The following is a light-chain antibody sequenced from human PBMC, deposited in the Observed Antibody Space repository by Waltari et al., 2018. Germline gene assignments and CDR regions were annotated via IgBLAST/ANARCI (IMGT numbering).Light chain of an antibody. CDR1: QRISSY. J-gene: IGKJ1*01. Sequence: AIRITQSPSSLSASTGDRVTITCRASQRISSYFAWYQQKPGKAPKVLIYAASTLQSGVPSRFSGRGSGTDFTLTISCLQSEDFAIYYCQQYYSSPATFGQGTKVEIK. V-gene: IGKV1-8*01. CDR3: QQYYSSPAT. CDR2: AAS.